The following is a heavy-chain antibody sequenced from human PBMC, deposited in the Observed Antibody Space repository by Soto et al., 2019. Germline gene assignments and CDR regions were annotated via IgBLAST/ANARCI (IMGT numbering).Heavy chain of an antibody. CDR2: ISYDGSNE. Sequence: QPGGSLRLSCAASGFTFSIYAMHWVRQAPGKGLEWVALISYDGSNEYYADSVKGRFTLSRDNSKNTLYLQMNSLRPEDTAVYHCARGPGNSNGYWSDYWGQGTLLTVSS. D-gene: IGHD5-18*01. CDR3: ARGPGNSNGYWSDY. J-gene: IGHJ4*02. CDR1: GFTFSIYA. V-gene: IGHV3-30-3*01.